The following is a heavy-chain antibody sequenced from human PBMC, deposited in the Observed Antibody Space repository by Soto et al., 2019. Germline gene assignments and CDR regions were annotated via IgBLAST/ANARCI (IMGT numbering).Heavy chain of an antibody. CDR1: GYTFNSYD. D-gene: IGHD3-10*01. Sequence: QVQLVQSGAEVKKPGASVKVSCKASGYTFNSYDINWVRQATGQGLEWMGWMNPNSGNTGYAQKWQGRVTMTRNSSISTAHMELSSLRSEDTAVYYCASGPDYYGSGRRELNYWGQGTLVTVSS. CDR2: MNPNSGNT. J-gene: IGHJ4*02. V-gene: IGHV1-8*01. CDR3: ASGPDYYGSGRRELNY.